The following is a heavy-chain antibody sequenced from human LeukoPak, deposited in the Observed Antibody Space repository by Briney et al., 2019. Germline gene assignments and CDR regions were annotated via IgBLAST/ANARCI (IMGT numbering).Heavy chain of an antibody. CDR2: ISGSGGST. Sequence: GGSLRLSCAASGFTFSSYAVSWVRQAPGKGLEWVSAISGSGGSTYYADSVKGRFTISRDNSKNTLYLQMNSLRAEDTAVYYCAKGQLQDYYDSSGYLYWGQGTLVTVSS. D-gene: IGHD3-22*01. CDR3: AKGQLQDYYDSSGYLY. CDR1: GFTFSSYA. V-gene: IGHV3-23*01. J-gene: IGHJ4*02.